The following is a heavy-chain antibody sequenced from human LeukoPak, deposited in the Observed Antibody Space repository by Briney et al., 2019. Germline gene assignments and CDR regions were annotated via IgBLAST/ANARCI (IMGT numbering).Heavy chain of an antibody. V-gene: IGHV3-23*01. D-gene: IGHD3-16*01. CDR2: TSGSGGST. CDR1: GFTFSSYA. Sequence: GGSLRLSCAASGFTFSSYAMGWVRQAPGKGLEWVSATSGSGGSTYYADSVKGRFTISRDNSKNTLYLQMNSLRAEDTAVYYCAKWGYYYYGMDVWGKGTTVTVSS. J-gene: IGHJ6*04. CDR3: AKWGYYYYGMDV.